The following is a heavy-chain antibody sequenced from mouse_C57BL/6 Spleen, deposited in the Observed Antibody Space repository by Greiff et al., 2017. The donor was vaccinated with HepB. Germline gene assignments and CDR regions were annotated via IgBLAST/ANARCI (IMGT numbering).Heavy chain of an antibody. CDR3: TRSGGAWFAY. D-gene: IGHD3-1*01. CDR1: GYAFSSYW. Sequence: QVQLKQSGAELVKPGASVKISCKASGYAFSSYWMNWVKQRPGKGLEWIGQIYPGDGDTNYNGKFKGKATLTADKSSSTAYMELRSLTSEDSAVYYCTRSGGAWFAYWGQGTLVTVSA. V-gene: IGHV1-80*01. CDR2: IYPGDGDT. J-gene: IGHJ3*01.